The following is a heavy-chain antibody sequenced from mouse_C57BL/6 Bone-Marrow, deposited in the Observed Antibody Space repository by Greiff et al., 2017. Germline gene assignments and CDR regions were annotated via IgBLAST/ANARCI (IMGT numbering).Heavy chain of an antibody. J-gene: IGHJ3*01. CDR3: ARVYYYSDVAPAY. Sequence: VQLKESGAELVKPGASVKISCKASGYAFSSYWMNWVKQRPGKGLEWIGQIYPGDGDTNYNGKFKGKATLTSDKSSSTAYMQLSSLTSEDSAVYFCARVYYYSDVAPAYWGQGTLVTVSA. CDR1: GYAFSSYW. V-gene: IGHV1-80*01. D-gene: IGHD1-1*02. CDR2: IYPGDGDT.